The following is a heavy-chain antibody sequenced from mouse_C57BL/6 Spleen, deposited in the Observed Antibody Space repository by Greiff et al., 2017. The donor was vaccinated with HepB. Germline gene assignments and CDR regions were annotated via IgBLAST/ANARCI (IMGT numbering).Heavy chain of an antibody. V-gene: IGHV1-64*01. CDR1: GYTFTSYW. J-gene: IGHJ4*01. Sequence: QVQLQQPGAELVKPGASVKLSCKASGYTFTSYWMHCVKQRPGQGLEWIGMIHPNSGSTNYNEKFKSKATLTVDKSSSTAYMQLSSLTSEDAAVYYCARGGYDYGPGAMDYWGQGTSVTVSS. CDR2: IHPNSGST. D-gene: IGHD2-4*01. CDR3: ARGGYDYGPGAMDY.